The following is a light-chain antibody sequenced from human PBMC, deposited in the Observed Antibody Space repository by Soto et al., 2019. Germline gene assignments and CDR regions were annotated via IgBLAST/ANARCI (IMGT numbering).Light chain of an antibody. J-gene: IGKJ2*01. CDR1: QGISNY. CDR2: AAS. V-gene: IGKV1-27*01. CDR3: QKYNSAPPYT. Sequence: DIQMPQSPSSLSASVGDRVTITCRASQGISNYLAWYQQKPGKVPKLLIYAASTLQSGVPSRFSGSGSGTDFTLTISSLQPEDVATYYCQKYNSAPPYTFGQGTKLEIK.